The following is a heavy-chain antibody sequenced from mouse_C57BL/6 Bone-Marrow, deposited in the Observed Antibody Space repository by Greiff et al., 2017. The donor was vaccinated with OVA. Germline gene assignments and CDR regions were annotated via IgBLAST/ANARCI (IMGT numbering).Heavy chain of an antibody. CDR3: TAITTVVEGY. D-gene: IGHD1-1*01. J-gene: IGHJ4*01. CDR2: IDPENGDT. CDR1: GFNIKDDY. V-gene: IGHV14-4*01. Sequence: DVQLVESGAELVRPGASVKLSCTASGFNIKDDYMHWVKQRPEQGLEWIGWIDPENGDTEYASKFQGKATITADTSSNTAYLQLSSLTSEDTAVYYCTAITTVVEGYWGQGTSVTVSS.